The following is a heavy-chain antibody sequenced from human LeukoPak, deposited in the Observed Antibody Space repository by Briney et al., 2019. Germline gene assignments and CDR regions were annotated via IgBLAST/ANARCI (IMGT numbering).Heavy chain of an antibody. D-gene: IGHD6-13*01. CDR1: GGTFSSYA. J-gene: IGHJ4*02. Sequence: GASVKVSCKASGGTFSSYAISWVRQAPGQGLEWMGWINPNSGGTNYAQKFQGWVTMTRDTSISTAYMELSRLRSDDTAVYYCASSYSSSWYHMDYWGQGTLVTVSS. CDR2: INPNSGGT. V-gene: IGHV1-2*04. CDR3: ASSYSSSWYHMDY.